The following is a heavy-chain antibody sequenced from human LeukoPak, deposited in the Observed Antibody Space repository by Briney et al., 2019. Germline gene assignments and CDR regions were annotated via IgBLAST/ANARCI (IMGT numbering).Heavy chain of an antibody. Sequence: GASLRLSCAASGFTFSNYAMSWVRQAPGKGLEWVSAITGGGSGIYYADSMKSRLTTSRDNSKNTLYLQINSLRAEDTGVYYCAKVGDYDVLTGYYVSDYWGQGTLVTVSS. D-gene: IGHD3-9*01. CDR3: AKVGDYDVLTGYYVSDY. V-gene: IGHV3-23*01. CDR1: GFTFSNYA. CDR2: ITGGGSGI. J-gene: IGHJ4*02.